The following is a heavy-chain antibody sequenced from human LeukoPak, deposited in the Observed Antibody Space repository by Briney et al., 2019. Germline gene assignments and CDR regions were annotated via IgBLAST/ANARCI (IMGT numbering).Heavy chain of an antibody. D-gene: IGHD3-9*01. CDR2: IRYDGSNK. Sequence: PGGSLRLSCAASGFTFSSYGKHWVRQAPGKGLEWVAFIRYDGSNKYYADSVKGRFTISRDNSKNTLYLQMNSLRAEDTAMYYCAKDQTYYDILTPDYWGQGTLVTVSS. V-gene: IGHV3-30*02. CDR3: AKDQTYYDILTPDY. J-gene: IGHJ4*02. CDR1: GFTFSSYG.